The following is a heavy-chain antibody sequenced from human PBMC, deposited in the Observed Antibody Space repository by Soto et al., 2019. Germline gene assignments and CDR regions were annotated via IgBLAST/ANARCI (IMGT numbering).Heavy chain of an antibody. D-gene: IGHD3-16*01. CDR3: ASRGNSDY. CDR1: GFTFSSYG. J-gene: IGHJ4*02. Sequence: GGSLRLSCAASGFTFSSYGMHWVRQAPGKGLEWVAVISYDGSNKYCADSVKGRFTISRDNSKNTLYLQMNSLRAGDTAVYYCASRGNSDYWGQGTLVTVSS. CDR2: ISYDGSNK. V-gene: IGHV3-30*03.